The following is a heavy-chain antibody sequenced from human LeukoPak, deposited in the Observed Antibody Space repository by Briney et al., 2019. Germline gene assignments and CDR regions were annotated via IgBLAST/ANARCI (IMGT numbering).Heavy chain of an antibody. V-gene: IGHV3-53*01. CDR3: ARDAGGTYSLAFDL. D-gene: IGHD1-26*01. J-gene: IGHJ3*01. CDR1: GFSVISNY. CDR2: IYSAGSA. Sequence: PGGSLRLSCAASGFSVISNYMNWVRQAPGKGLEWVSVIYSAGSANYIDSVKGRFTISRDNSKNTLYLQMNSLRAEDTAVCYCARDAGGTYSLAFDLWGQGTMVTVSS.